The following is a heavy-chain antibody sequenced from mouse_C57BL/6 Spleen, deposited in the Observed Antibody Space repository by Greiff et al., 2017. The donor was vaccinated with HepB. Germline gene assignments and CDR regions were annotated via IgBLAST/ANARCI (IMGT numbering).Heavy chain of an antibody. V-gene: IGHV3-6*01. CDR1: GYSITSGYY. Sequence: EVQLVESGPGLVKPSQSLSLTCSVTGYSITSGYYWNWIRQFPGNKLEWMGYISYDGSNNYNPSLKNRISITRDTSKNQFFLKLNSVTTEDTATYYCASYYSNYVGFAYWGQGTLVTVSA. D-gene: IGHD2-5*01. CDR2: ISYDGSN. J-gene: IGHJ3*01. CDR3: ASYYSNYVGFAY.